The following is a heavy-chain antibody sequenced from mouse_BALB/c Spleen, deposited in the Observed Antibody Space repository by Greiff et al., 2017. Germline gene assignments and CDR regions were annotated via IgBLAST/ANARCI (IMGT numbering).Heavy chain of an antibody. J-gene: IGHJ2*01. CDR3: ARDKGGLTGRYFDY. D-gene: IGHD4-1*01. V-gene: IGHV5-4*02. Sequence: EVNVVESGGGLVKPGGSLKLSCAASGFTFSDYYMYWVRQTPEKRLEWVATISDGGSYTYYPDSVKGRFTISRDNAKNNLYLQMSSLKSEDTAMYYCARDKGGLTGRYFDYWGQGTTLTVSS. CDR2: ISDGGSYT. CDR1: GFTFSDYY.